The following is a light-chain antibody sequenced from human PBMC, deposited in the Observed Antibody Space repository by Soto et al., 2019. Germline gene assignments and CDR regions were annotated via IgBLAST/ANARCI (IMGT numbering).Light chain of an antibody. V-gene: IGKV4-1*01. CDR1: QSVLSTSNNLNY. CDR2: WAS. Sequence: DIVMTQSPDSLAVSLGERATINCKSSQSVLSTSNNLNYLAWYQQKPGQPPKLLIYWASTRESGVPDRFGGSGSGTDFTLTISSLQAEDVAVYYCQQYYGIPFTFGPGTKVDIK. CDR3: QQYYGIPFT. J-gene: IGKJ3*01.